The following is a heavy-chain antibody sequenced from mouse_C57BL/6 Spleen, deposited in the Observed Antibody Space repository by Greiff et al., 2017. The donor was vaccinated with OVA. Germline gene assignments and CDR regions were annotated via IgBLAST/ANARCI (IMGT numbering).Heavy chain of an antibody. CDR3: ARRGDYGPPAWFAY. CDR2: INPSTGGT. V-gene: IGHV1-42*01. Sequence: VQLKESGPELVKPGASVKISCKASGYSFTGYYMNWVKQSPEKSLEWIGEINPSTGGTTYNQKFKAKATLTVDKSSSTAYMQLKSLTSEDSAVYYWARRGDYGPPAWFAYWGQGTLVTVSA. J-gene: IGHJ3*01. CDR1: GYSFTGYY. D-gene: IGHD1-1*02.